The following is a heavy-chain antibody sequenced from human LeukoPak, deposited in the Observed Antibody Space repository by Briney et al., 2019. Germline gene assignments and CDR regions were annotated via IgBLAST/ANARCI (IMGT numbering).Heavy chain of an antibody. Sequence: ASVKVSCKASGYTFTGYYMHWVRQAPGQGLEWMGWINPNSGGTNYAQKFQGRVTMTRDTSISTAYMELSSLRSEDTAVYYCARVPGQHRYCSGGSCYDMPDYWGQGTLVTVSS. J-gene: IGHJ4*02. CDR1: GYTFTGYY. CDR2: INPNSGGT. CDR3: ARVPGQHRYCSGGSCYDMPDY. V-gene: IGHV1-2*02. D-gene: IGHD2-15*01.